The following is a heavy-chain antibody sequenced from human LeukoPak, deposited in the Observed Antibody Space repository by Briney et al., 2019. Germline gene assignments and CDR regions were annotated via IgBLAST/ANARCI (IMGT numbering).Heavy chain of an antibody. Sequence: GGSLRLSCAASGFTVSSNYMSWVRQAPGKGLEWVSVIYSGGSTYYADSVKGRFTISRDNSKNTLYLQMNSLRAEDTAVYYCAGSSYYYYYMDVWGKGTTVTISS. J-gene: IGHJ6*03. CDR2: IYSGGST. CDR1: GFTVSSNY. CDR3: AGSSYYYYYMDV. V-gene: IGHV3-53*05.